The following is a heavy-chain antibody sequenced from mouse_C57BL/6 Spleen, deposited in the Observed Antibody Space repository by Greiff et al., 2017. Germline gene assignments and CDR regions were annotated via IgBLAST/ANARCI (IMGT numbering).Heavy chain of an antibody. CDR1: GYTFTDYN. D-gene: IGHD1-1*01. V-gene: IGHV1-18*01. Sequence: VQLQQSGPELVKPGASVKIPCKASGYTFTDYNMDWVKQSHGKSLEWIGDITPNNGGTIYNQKFKGQATLTVDKSSSTAYMELRSLTSEDTAVYYCARITTVHAMDYWGQGTSVTVSS. CDR2: ITPNNGGT. CDR3: ARITTVHAMDY. J-gene: IGHJ4*01.